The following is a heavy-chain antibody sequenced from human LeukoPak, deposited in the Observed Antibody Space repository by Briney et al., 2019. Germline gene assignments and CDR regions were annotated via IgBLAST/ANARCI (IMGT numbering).Heavy chain of an antibody. J-gene: IGHJ5*01. CDR1: GVSINSGSYY. V-gene: IGHV4-61*02. CDR2: IYTSGST. Sequence: PSETLSLTCTVSGVSINSGSYYSSWIRQPAGEQLEWIGRIYTSGSTNNNPSLNSQLTISGDTSKNQFSLKMNSLPATDTTVYYCAREGSSKFGFGSWGQGTLVTISS. D-gene: IGHD6-13*01. CDR3: AREGSSKFGFGS.